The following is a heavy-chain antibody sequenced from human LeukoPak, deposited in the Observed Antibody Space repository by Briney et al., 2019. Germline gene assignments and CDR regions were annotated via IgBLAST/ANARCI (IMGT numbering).Heavy chain of an antibody. D-gene: IGHD4-17*01. Sequence: PGGSLRLSCAASGFTFSSYGMHWVRQAPGKGLEWVAVISYDGSNKYYADSVKGRFTISRDNSKNTLYLRMNSLRAEDTAVYYCAKDLVYGDYFGAFDIWGQGTMVTVSS. CDR2: ISYDGSNK. V-gene: IGHV3-30*18. CDR3: AKDLVYGDYFGAFDI. J-gene: IGHJ3*02. CDR1: GFTFSSYG.